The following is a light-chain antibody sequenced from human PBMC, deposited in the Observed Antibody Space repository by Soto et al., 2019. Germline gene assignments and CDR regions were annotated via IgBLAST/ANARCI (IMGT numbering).Light chain of an antibody. CDR2: CAS. V-gene: IGKV4-1*01. CDR1: QSVLYSSNNKNY. J-gene: IGKJ1*01. CDR3: QQYYSTPWT. Sequence: DIVMTQSPDSLAVSLGERATINCKSSQSVLYSSNNKNYLAWYQQKPGQAPKLLIYCASTRESGVPDRFSVSGSGTECTLTISSLQAEDVAVYYCQQYYSTPWTFGQGTKVEIK.